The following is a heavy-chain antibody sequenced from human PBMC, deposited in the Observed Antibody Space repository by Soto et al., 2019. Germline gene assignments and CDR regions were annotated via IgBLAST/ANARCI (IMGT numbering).Heavy chain of an antibody. Sequence: EVQLLDSGGGLVQAGGALRLSCGGSGFPFRGDALAWVRHAPRKGIEWVSAFNGGGDGTFYADSGKGRFTISRDNSKNTLYLQMNTLRAEDTAVYYCARKVSGSTGRPDLWYFDLWGRGTLVTVSS. CDR2: FNGGGDGT. D-gene: IGHD3-10*01. CDR1: GFPFRGDA. CDR3: ARKVSGSTGRPDLWYFDL. J-gene: IGHJ2*01. V-gene: IGHV3-23*01.